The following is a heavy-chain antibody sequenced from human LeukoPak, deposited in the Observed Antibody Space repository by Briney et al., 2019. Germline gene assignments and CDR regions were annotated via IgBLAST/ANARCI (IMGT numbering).Heavy chain of an antibody. V-gene: IGHV3-33*01. J-gene: IGHJ6*02. CDR2: IWYDGGKK. CDR3: ARDWDLRRIPCMDV. D-gene: IGHD2-15*01. CDR1: GFTFSNSG. Sequence: PGGSLRLSCVAAGFTFSNSGMHWVRQAPGKGLEWVAVIWYDGGKKYSAYSVKGRFTISRDNSKNTLYLQMNSLRVEDTAVYYCARDWDLRRIPCMDVWGQGTTVTVSS.